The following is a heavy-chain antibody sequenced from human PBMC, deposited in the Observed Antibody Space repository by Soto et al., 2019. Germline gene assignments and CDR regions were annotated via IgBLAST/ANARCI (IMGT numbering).Heavy chain of an antibody. CDR2: ISGSGGST. J-gene: IGHJ2*01. V-gene: IGHV3-23*01. CDR1: GFTFSSYA. D-gene: IGHD2-15*01. Sequence: GGSLRLSFAASGFTFSSYAMSWFRQAPGKGLEWVSAISGSGGSTYYADSVKGRFTISRDNSKNTLYLQMNSLRAEDTAVYYCAGGYCSGGSCYSYKLCWYFDLWGRGTLVTVSS. CDR3: AGGYCSGGSCYSYKLCWYFDL.